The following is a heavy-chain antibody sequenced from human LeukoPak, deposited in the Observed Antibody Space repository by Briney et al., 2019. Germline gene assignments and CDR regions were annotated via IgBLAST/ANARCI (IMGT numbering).Heavy chain of an antibody. V-gene: IGHV4-34*01. Sequence: SETLSLTCAVYGGSFSGYYWSWIRQPPGKGLEWMGEINHSGSTNYNPSLKSRVTISVDTSKNQFSLKLSSVTAADTAVYYCARYFDYWGQGTLVTVSS. J-gene: IGHJ4*02. CDR1: GGSFSGYY. CDR2: INHSGST. CDR3: ARYFDY.